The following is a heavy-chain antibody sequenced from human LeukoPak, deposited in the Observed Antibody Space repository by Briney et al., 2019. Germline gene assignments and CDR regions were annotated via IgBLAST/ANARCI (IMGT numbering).Heavy chain of an antibody. D-gene: IGHD3-10*01. V-gene: IGHV4-34*01. CDR3: ARLIWFGSASDI. CDR2: INHSGST. Sequence: SETLSLTCAVYGGSFSGYYWSWIRQPPGKGLEWIGEINHSGSTNYNPSLKSRVTISVDTSKNQFSLKLSSVTAADTAVYYCARLIWFGSASDIWGQGTMVTVSS. CDR1: GGSFSGYY. J-gene: IGHJ3*02.